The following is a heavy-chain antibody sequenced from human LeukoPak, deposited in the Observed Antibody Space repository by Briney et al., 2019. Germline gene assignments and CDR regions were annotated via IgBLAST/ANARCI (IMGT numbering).Heavy chain of an antibody. CDR3: AKDEGSSGSDAFDI. Sequence: GGSLRLSCAASGFSFSSYWMSWVRQAPGKGLEWVANIKQDGSEKYYVDSVKGRFTISRDNAKNSLYLQMNSLRAEDMALYYCAKDEGSSGSDAFDIWGQGTMVTVSS. CDR2: IKQDGSEK. J-gene: IGHJ3*02. V-gene: IGHV3-7*03. CDR1: GFSFSSYW. D-gene: IGHD6-19*01.